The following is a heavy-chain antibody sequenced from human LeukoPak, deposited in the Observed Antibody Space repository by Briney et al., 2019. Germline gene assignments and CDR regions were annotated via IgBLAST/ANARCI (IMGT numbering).Heavy chain of an antibody. CDR1: GDSITSSSYY. D-gene: IGHD4-11*01. CDR2: IYYTGGT. Sequence: KTSETLSLTCSVSGDSITSSSYYWAWIRQPPEKGLEWIGSIYYTGGTHYSPSLKSRVTISVDTSKNQFSLKLSSVTAADTAVYYCARHGGTRVTLVQVYYFDYWGQGTLVTVSS. CDR3: ARHGGTRVTLVQVYYFDY. J-gene: IGHJ4*02. V-gene: IGHV4-39*01.